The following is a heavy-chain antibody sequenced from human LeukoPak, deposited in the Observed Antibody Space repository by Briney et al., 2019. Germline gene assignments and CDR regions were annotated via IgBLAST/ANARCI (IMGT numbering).Heavy chain of an antibody. CDR3: ARDGATAYYYYYYYMDV. V-gene: IGHV1-69*06. D-gene: IGHD5-12*01. CDR2: IIPIFGTA. CDR1: GGTFSSYA. J-gene: IGHJ6*03. Sequence: ASVKVSCKASGGTFSSYAISWVRQAPGQGLEWMGGIIPIFGTANYAQKFQGRVTITADKSTSTAYMELSSLRSEGTAVYYCARDGATAYYYYYYYMDVWGKGTTVTVSS.